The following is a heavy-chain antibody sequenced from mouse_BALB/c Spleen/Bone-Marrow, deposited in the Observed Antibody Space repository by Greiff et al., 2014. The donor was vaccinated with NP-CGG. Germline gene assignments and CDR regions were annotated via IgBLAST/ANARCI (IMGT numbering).Heavy chain of an antibody. D-gene: IGHD3-1*01. Sequence: VQLQQSGAELAKPGASVKMSCKASGYTFTSYWMHWVKQRPGQGLEWIGYINPSTGYTEYNQKFKDKATLTADKSSSTAYMQLSSLTSEDSAVYYCASPRGYRADYAMDYWGQGTSVTVSS. J-gene: IGHJ4*01. V-gene: IGHV1-7*01. CDR1: GYTFTSYW. CDR3: ASPRGYRADYAMDY. CDR2: INPSTGYT.